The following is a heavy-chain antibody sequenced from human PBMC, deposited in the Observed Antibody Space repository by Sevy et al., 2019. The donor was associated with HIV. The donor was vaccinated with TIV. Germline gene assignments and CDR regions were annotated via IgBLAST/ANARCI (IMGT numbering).Heavy chain of an antibody. CDR1: GFDFSIYS. V-gene: IGHV3-23*01. CDR3: AREGCTKPHDY. J-gene: IGHJ4*02. Sequence: GGSLRLSCAASGFDFSIYSMSWVRQAPGKGLEWVSTLSFGCGKINYADSVKGRFTISRDNSKSSVYLQMNNMRVEDTAVYYCAREGCTKPHDYWGQRTLVTGSS. CDR2: LSFGCGKI. D-gene: IGHD2-8*01.